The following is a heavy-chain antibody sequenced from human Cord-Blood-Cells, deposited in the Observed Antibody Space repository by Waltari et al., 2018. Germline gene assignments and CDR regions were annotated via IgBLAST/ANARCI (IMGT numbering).Heavy chain of an antibody. CDR3: ARRPSGSYSAFDI. J-gene: IGHJ3*02. V-gene: IGHV3-7*01. CDR2: IKQDGSEK. Sequence: EVQLVESGGGLVQPGGSLRLSCAASGFTFSSYWMSWVRQAPGKGLEWVANIKQDGSEKYEVDSVKGRFTISRDNAKNSLYLQMNSLGAEDTAVYYCARRPSGSYSAFDIWGQGTMVTVSS. D-gene: IGHD1-26*01. CDR1: GFTFSSYW.